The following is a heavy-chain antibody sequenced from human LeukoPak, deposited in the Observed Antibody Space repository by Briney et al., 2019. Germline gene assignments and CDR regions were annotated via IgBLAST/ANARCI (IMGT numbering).Heavy chain of an antibody. CDR3: AKDRIAARDWFDP. J-gene: IGHJ5*02. CDR1: GFTFSIYV. CDR2: ISGSGGST. Sequence: PGGSLRLSCAASGFTFSIYVMTWVRQAPGKGLEWVSAISGSGGSTYYADSVKGRFTISRDNSKNTLYLQMNSLRAEDTAVYYCAKDRIAARDWFDPWGQGTLVTVSS. D-gene: IGHD6-6*01. V-gene: IGHV3-23*01.